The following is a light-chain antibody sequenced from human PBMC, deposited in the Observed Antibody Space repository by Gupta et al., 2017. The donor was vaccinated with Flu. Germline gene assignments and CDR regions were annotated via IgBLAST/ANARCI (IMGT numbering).Light chain of an antibody. CDR2: WAS. V-gene: IGKV4-1*01. J-gene: IGKJ2*01. CDR1: QSLLSTSTNKNN. Sequence: DIVMTQSPDSLPVSLGERATINCKSSQSLLSTSTNKNNLAWYLQKPGQPPRLLIYWASSRESGVPDRFSGSGSGTNFTLTISSLQAEDVAVYYCQQYSLSPYTCGQGTKLEIK. CDR3: QQYSLSPYT.